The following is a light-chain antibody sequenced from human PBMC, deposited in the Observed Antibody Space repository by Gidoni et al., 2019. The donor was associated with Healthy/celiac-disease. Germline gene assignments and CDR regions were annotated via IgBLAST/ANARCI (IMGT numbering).Light chain of an antibody. V-gene: IGKV1-39*01. CDR3: SPGLT. J-gene: IGKJ4*01. CDR2: AAS. CDR1: QSISSY. Sequence: DIQMTQSPSSLSASVGDRVTITCRASQSISSYLNWYQQKPGKAPKLLIYAASSLQSGVPSRFSGSGSGTDFTLTISSLQPEDFATYYCSPGLTFXGXTKVEIK.